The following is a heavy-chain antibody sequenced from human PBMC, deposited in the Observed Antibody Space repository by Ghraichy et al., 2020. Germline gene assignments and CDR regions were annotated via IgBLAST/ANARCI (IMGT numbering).Heavy chain of an antibody. CDR3: ARENSSGWYFVDY. D-gene: IGHD6-19*01. J-gene: IGHJ4*02. Sequence: GVLRLSCAASGFTFSSYSMNWVRQAPGKGLEWVSSISSSSSYIYYADSVKGRFTISRDNAKNSLYLQMNSLRAEDTAVYYCARENSSGWYFVDYWGQGTLVTVSS. CDR2: ISSSSSYI. CDR1: GFTFSSYS. V-gene: IGHV3-21*01.